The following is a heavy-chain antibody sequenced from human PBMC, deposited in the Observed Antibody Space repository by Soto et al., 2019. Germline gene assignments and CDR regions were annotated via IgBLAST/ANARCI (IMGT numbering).Heavy chain of an antibody. J-gene: IGHJ6*02. CDR2: IIPIFGTA. Sequence: QVQLVQSGAEVKKPGSSMKVSCKASGGTFSSYAISWVRQAPGQGLEWMGGIIPIFGTANYAQKFQGRVTITAVESTSTAYMELSSLRSEDTAAYHCARGGFYDYVWGSYRSYYYYGMAVWGQGTTVTVSS. CDR1: GGTFSSYA. CDR3: ARGGFYDYVWGSYRSYYYYGMAV. V-gene: IGHV1-69*01. D-gene: IGHD3-16*02.